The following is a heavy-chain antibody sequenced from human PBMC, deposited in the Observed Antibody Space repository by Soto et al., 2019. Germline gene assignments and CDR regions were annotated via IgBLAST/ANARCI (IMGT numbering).Heavy chain of an antibody. V-gene: IGHV3-30*18. CDR3: AKADDNRSPFDY. J-gene: IGHJ4*02. CDR2: ISNGGNNR. Sequence: GGSLRLSCAASGFTFSAYGIHWVRQAPGKGLEWLTFISNGGNNRFYADSVKGRFTISRDNSKNTLYLQMNSLRAEDTAVYYCAKADDNRSPFDYWGQGTLVTVSS. CDR1: GFTFSAYG. D-gene: IGHD3-9*01.